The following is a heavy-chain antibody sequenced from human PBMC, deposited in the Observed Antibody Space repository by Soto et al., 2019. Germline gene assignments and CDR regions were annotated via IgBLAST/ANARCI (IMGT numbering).Heavy chain of an antibody. J-gene: IGHJ1*01. CDR1: GYTFTGYY. D-gene: IGHD4-17*01. CDR3: ARADYGDYVANFQH. CDR2: INPNSGGT. Sequence: QVQLVQSGAEVKKPGASVKVSCKASGYTFTGYYMHWVRQAPGQGLEWMGWINPNSGGTNYAQKFQGWVTMTRDTSISRAYMELSRLRSDDTAVYYCARADYGDYVANFQHWGQGTLVTVSS. V-gene: IGHV1-2*04.